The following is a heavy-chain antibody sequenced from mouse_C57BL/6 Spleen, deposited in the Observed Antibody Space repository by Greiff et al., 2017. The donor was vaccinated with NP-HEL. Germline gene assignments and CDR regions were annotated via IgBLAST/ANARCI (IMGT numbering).Heavy chain of an antibody. V-gene: IGHV8-12*01. CDR1: GFSLSTSGMG. CDR3: ARRGGYGSSDWYFDV. CDR2: IYWGDDK. J-gene: IGHJ1*03. D-gene: IGHD1-1*01. Sequence: QVTLKVCGPGILQSSQTLSLTCSFSGFSLSTSGMGVSWIRQPSGKGLEWLAHIYWGDDKRYNPSLKSRLTISKDTSRNQVFLKITSVDTADTATYYCARRGGYGSSDWYFDVWGTGTTVTVSS.